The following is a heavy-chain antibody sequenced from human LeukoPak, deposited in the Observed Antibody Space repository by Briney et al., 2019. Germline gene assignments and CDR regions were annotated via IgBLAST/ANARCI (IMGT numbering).Heavy chain of an antibody. CDR3: AREFGVAAAGHYYYYYGMDV. D-gene: IGHD6-13*01. CDR2: ISAYNGNT. Sequence: ASVKASCKASGYTFRCYRISWARQAPGQGLEWMGRISAYNGNTNYAQKFQGRVTMTTDTSTSTAYMELRSLRSDDTAVYHCAREFGVAAAGHYYYYYGMDVWGQGTTVTVSS. CDR1: GYTFRCYR. J-gene: IGHJ6*02. V-gene: IGHV1-18*01.